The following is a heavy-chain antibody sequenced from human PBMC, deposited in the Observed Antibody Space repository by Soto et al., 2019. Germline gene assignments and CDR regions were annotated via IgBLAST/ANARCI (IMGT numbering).Heavy chain of an antibody. D-gene: IGHD1-7*01. CDR2: ISSSSSYI. CDR1: GFTFSSYS. V-gene: IGHV3-21*01. CDR3: ARDSYNWNYRFDY. Sequence: AGGSLRLSCAASGFTFSSYSMNWVRQAPGKGLEWVSSISSSSSYIYYADSVKGRFTISRDNAKNSLYLQMNSLRAEDTAVYYCARDSYNWNYRFDYWGQGTLVTVSS. J-gene: IGHJ4*02.